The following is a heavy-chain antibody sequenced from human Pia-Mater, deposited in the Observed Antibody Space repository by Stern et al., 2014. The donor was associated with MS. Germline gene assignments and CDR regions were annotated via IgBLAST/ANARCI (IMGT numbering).Heavy chain of an antibody. V-gene: IGHV3-7*01. CDR1: GFTFSRYW. Sequence: EVQLVESGGGLVRPGESLKLSCVASGFTFSRYWMTWVRQGPGKGLDCVANIRPDGSETYYLDSLKARFTISRDNAKNSLFLQMNSLRVEDTAVYYCARHLAFXFAPWGPGTLVTVSS. CDR3: ARHLAFXFAP. J-gene: IGHJ5*02. D-gene: IGHD2/OR15-2a*01. CDR2: IRPDGSET.